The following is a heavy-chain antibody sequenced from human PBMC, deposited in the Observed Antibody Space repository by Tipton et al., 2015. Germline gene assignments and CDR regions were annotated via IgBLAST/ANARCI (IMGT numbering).Heavy chain of an antibody. D-gene: IGHD1-26*01. CDR1: GYIFTSFW. CDR2: IYPGDSET. CDR3: ARRAQRVGSHSYPYYFDY. V-gene: IGHV5-51*01. Sequence: QLVQSGAEVKKPGESLKISCKGSGYIFTSFWIGWGRQMPGKGLEWMGTIYPGDSETRYNPSFQGQVTISADRSSTTAYLPRRSLKASDTAMYYCARRAQRVGSHSYPYYFDYWGQGTLVPVSS. J-gene: IGHJ4*02.